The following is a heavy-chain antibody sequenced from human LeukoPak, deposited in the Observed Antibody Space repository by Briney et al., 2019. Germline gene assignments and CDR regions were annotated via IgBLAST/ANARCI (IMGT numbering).Heavy chain of an antibody. CDR2: IIPIFGTA. J-gene: IGHJ3*01. CDR1: GYTFTSYA. Sequence: SVKVSCKASGYTFTSYAMNWVRQAPGQGLEWMGGIIPIFGTANYAQKFQGRVTITADESTSTAYMELSSLRSEDTAVYYCARGLEPPSWGQGTMVTVSS. V-gene: IGHV1-69*13. CDR3: ARGLEPPS. D-gene: IGHD1-1*01.